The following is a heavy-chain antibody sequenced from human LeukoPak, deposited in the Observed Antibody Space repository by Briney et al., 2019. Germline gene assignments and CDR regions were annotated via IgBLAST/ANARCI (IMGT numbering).Heavy chain of an antibody. CDR2: IYTGGST. J-gene: IGHJ6*02. D-gene: IGHD6-13*01. CDR1: GFTLSSYA. Sequence: PGGSLRLSCAASGFTLSSYAMSWVRQAPGKGLEWVSVIYTGGSTYYADSVRGRLTISRDNSKNTLYLEMNGLRAEDTAVYYCARGPGTYGMDVWGQGTTVTVSS. CDR3: ARGPGTYGMDV. V-gene: IGHV3-53*01.